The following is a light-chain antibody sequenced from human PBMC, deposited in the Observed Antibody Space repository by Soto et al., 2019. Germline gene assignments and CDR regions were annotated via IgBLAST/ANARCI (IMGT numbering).Light chain of an antibody. CDR2: LNSDGSH. J-gene: IGLJ2*01. V-gene: IGLV4-69*01. CDR3: QTWGTGILV. Sequence: QPVLTQSPSASASLGASVKLTCTLSSGHSSYAIAWHQQHPEQGPRYLMKLNSDGSHSKGDGIPDRFSGSSSGAERYLTISSLQYEDEADYYCQTWGTGILVFGGGTKLTVL. CDR1: SGHSSYA.